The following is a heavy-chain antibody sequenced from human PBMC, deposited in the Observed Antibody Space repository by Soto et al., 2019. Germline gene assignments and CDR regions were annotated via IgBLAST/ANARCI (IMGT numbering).Heavy chain of an antibody. V-gene: IGHV4-31*03. Sequence: QVQLQESGPGLVKPSQTLSLTCTVSGGSISSGGYYWSWIRQHPGKGLEWIAYSYYSGSTYYTPSGKSRGTRSVETSENQFSLKLSAVTAADTAVYYGARGWHGDYEGWVEPGGQVTLVTVSS. CDR3: ARGWHGDYEGWVEP. J-gene: IGHJ5*02. D-gene: IGHD4-17*01. CDR2: SYYSGST. CDR1: GGSISSGGYY.